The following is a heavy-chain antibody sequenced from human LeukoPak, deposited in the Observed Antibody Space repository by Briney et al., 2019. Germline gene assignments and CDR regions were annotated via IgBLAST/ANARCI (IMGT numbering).Heavy chain of an antibody. D-gene: IGHD4-23*01. CDR2: ISYDGSNK. J-gene: IGHJ3*02. Sequence: GRSLRLSCAASGFTFSSYGMHWVRQAPGKGLEWVAVISYDGSNKYYADSVKGRFTISRDNSKNTLYLQMNSLRAEDTAVYYCAKGGGMTTVVTNDGAFDIWGQGTMVTVSS. V-gene: IGHV3-30*18. CDR3: AKGGGMTTVVTNDGAFDI. CDR1: GFTFSSYG.